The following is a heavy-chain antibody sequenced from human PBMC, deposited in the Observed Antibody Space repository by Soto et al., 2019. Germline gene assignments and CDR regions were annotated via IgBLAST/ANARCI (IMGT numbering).Heavy chain of an antibody. V-gene: IGHV4-28*01. Sequence: TSETLSLTCAVSGYSISSSNWWGWIRQPPGKGLEWIGYIYYSGTTYYNPSLKSRVTISVDTSKNQFSLKLSSVTAADTAVYYCARHDVSYGQYNWFDPWGQGTLVTVSS. CDR2: IYYSGTT. J-gene: IGHJ5*02. D-gene: IGHD5-18*01. CDR3: ARHDVSYGQYNWFDP. CDR1: GYSISSSNW.